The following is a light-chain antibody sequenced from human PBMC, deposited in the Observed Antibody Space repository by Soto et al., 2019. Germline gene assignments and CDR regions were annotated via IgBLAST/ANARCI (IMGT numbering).Light chain of an antibody. J-gene: IGLJ2*01. CDR3: QSYDSSLRAAL. V-gene: IGLV2-14*01. CDR2: DVS. CDR1: SSDVGGYNY. Sequence: QSALTQPASVSGSPGQSITISCTGTSSDVGGYNYVSWYQQHPGKAPKLMIYDVSNRPSGVPDRFSGSKSVTAASLAITGLQAEDEADYYCQSYDSSLRAALFGGGTKLTVL.